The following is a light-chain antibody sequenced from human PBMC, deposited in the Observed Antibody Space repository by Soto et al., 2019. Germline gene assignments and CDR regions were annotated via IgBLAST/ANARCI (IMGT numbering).Light chain of an antibody. CDR1: QDVKTN. J-gene: IGKJ1*01. Sequence: EIVMTQSPATLSVSPGEGAILSCRASQDVKTNVAWYQQKPGQAPRLLIHDASTRATGMPARFSATGSGTEFTFIISSLQSEDFAVYYCLQYNNWPRTFGQGTKVEIK. V-gene: IGKV3-15*01. CDR3: LQYNNWPRT. CDR2: DAS.